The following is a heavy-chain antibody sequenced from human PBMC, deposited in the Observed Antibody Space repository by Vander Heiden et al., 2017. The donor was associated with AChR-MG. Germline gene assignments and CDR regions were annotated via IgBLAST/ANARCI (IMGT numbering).Heavy chain of an antibody. CDR3: AKDPSRYDSSGYYYYDY. J-gene: IGHJ4*02. CDR1: GFTFSSYA. D-gene: IGHD3-22*01. Sequence: EVQLLESGGGLVQPGGSLRLSCAASGFTFSSYAMSWVRQAPGKGLEWVSAISGSGGSTYYADSVKGRVTISRDNSKNTLYLQMNSLRAEDTAVYYCAKDPSRYDSSGYYYYDYWGQGTLVTVSS. V-gene: IGHV3-23*01. CDR2: ISGSGGST.